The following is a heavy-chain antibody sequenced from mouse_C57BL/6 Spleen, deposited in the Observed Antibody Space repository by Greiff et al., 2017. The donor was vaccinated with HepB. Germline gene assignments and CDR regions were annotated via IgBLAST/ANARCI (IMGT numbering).Heavy chain of an antibody. Sequence: QVQLQQSGPELVKPGASVKISCKASGYAFSSSWMNWVKQRPGKGLEWIGRIYPGDGDTNYNGKFKGKATLTADKSSSTAYMQLSSLTSEDSAVYFCASYDYEAFAYWGQGTLVTVSA. D-gene: IGHD2-4*01. CDR2: IYPGDGDT. CDR3: ASYDYEAFAY. CDR1: GYAFSSSW. J-gene: IGHJ3*01. V-gene: IGHV1-82*01.